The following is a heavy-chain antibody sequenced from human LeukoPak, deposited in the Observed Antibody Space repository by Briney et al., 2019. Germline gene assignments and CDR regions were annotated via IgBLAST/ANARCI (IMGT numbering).Heavy chain of an antibody. D-gene: IGHD5-18*01. CDR2: INPSGGST. CDR3: ARDGGGRGYSPMDV. Sequence: ASVKVSCKASGGTFSSYAISWVRQAPGQGLEWMGIINPSGGSTSYAQKFQGRVTMTRDMSTSTVYMELSSLRSEDTAVYYCARDGGGRGYSPMDVWGKGTTVTVSS. J-gene: IGHJ6*03. CDR1: GGTFSSYA. V-gene: IGHV1-46*01.